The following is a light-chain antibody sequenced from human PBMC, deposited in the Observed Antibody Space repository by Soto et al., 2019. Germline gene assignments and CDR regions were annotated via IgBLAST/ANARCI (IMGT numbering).Light chain of an antibody. CDR2: GAS. Sequence: EIVMTQSPATLAVSPGETTRLSCRASQSINSDVAWYQQKLGQTPRLLIHGASTRATGIPARFSGSGSGTDFTLTISSLEPEDFAVYYCQQRSNWPPMYTFGQGTKLEIK. V-gene: IGKV3-11*01. CDR3: QQRSNWPPMYT. J-gene: IGKJ2*01. CDR1: QSINSD.